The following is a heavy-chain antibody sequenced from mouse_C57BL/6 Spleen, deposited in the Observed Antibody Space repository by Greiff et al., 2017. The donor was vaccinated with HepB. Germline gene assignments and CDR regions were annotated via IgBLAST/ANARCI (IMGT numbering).Heavy chain of an antibody. Sequence: EVHLVESGGGLVKPGGSLKLSCAASGFTFSSYAMSWVRQTPEKRLEWVATISDGGSYTYYPDNVKGRFTISRDNAKNNLYLQMSHLKSEDTAMYYCARGGVKRESYAMDYWGQGTSVTVSS. D-gene: IGHD2-1*01. CDR3: ARGGVKRESYAMDY. V-gene: IGHV5-4*01. CDR2: ISDGGSYT. J-gene: IGHJ4*01. CDR1: GFTFSSYA.